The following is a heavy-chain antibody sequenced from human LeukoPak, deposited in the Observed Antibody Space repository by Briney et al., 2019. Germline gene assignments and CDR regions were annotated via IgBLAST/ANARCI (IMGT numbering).Heavy chain of an antibody. CDR2: INPNSGGT. CDR1: GDTFTGYF. Sequence: ASVKVSCKSSGDTFTGYFVHWVRQAPGQGLEWMGWINPNSGGTNYAQKFQGRVTMTRDTSISIADMELSRLRSDDTAVYYCARGVAGTPLTDYWGQGTLVTVSS. D-gene: IGHD6-19*01. J-gene: IGHJ4*02. CDR3: ARGVAGTPLTDY. V-gene: IGHV1-2*02.